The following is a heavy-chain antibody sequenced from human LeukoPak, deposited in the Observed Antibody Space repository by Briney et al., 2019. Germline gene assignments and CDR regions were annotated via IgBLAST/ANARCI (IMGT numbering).Heavy chain of an antibody. D-gene: IGHD2-15*01. J-gene: IGHJ6*03. CDR2: IYYSGST. V-gene: IGHV4-59*01. Sequence: TSGTLSLTCTVSGGSISSYYWSWIRQPPGKGLEWIGYIYYSGSTNYHPSLKSRVTISVDTSKNQFSLKLSSVTAADTAVYYCARILECSGGSCYSGYYYYYMDVWGKGTTVTVSS. CDR3: ARILECSGGSCYSGYYYYYMDV. CDR1: GGSISSYY.